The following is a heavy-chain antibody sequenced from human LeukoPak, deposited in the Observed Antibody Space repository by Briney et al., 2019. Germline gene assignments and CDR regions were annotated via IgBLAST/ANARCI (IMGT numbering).Heavy chain of an antibody. Sequence: SVKVSCKASGGTFSSYAISWLRQAPGQGLEWMGGIIPIFGTANYAQKFQGRVTITTDESTSTAYMELSSLRSEDTAVYYCARVNDYCSGGSCYEDWFDPWGQGTLVTVSS. CDR3: ARVNDYCSGGSCYEDWFDP. V-gene: IGHV1-69*05. J-gene: IGHJ5*02. CDR2: IIPIFGTA. CDR1: GGTFSSYA. D-gene: IGHD2-15*01.